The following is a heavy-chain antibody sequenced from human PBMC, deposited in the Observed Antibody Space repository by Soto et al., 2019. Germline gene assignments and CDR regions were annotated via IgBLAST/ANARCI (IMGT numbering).Heavy chain of an antibody. CDR2: ISAYNGNT. CDR1: GYTFTSYG. Sequence: ASVEVSCKASGYTFTSYGISWVRQAPGQGLEWMGWISAYNGNTNYAQKLQGRVTMTTDTSTSTAYMELRSLRSDDTAVYYCARDRRMSTGTLTGWFDPWGQGTLVTVSS. CDR3: ARDRRMSTGTLTGWFDP. V-gene: IGHV1-18*01. J-gene: IGHJ5*02. D-gene: IGHD1-1*01.